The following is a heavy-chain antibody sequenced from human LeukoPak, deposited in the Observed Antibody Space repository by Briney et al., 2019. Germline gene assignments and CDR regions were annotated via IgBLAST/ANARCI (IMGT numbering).Heavy chain of an antibody. CDR1: GFTFSDSW. CDR2: IKEDGTDK. J-gene: IGHJ4*02. V-gene: IGHV3-7*01. CDR3: ARDRGWFTFDY. Sequence: GGSLRLSCEASGFTFSDSWMTWVRQAPGKGLEWVAHIKEDGTDKNYVDSVEGRFTISRDNAKKSLFLQMNSLRAEDTALYYCARDRGWFTFDYWGQGTLVTVSS. D-gene: IGHD6-19*01.